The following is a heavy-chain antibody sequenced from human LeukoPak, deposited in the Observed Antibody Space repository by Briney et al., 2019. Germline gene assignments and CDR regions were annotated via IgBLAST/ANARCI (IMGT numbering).Heavy chain of an antibody. D-gene: IGHD6-13*01. CDR3: ARQIAAVVTAGFDF. V-gene: IGHV4-4*07. CDR1: GGSISSYY. Sequence: SESLTLTCNVSGGSISSYYRSWVRQPAGKGLEWIGRIYSTGSTNYNPSLKSRVTMSVDTSKNQFSLRLRSVTAADTAVYYCARQIAAVVTAGFDFWGQGALVTVSS. CDR2: IYSTGST. J-gene: IGHJ4*02.